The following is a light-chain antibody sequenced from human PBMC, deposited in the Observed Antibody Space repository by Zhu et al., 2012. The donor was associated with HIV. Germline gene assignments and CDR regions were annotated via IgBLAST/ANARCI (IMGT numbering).Light chain of an antibody. CDR3: QHLTLYPT. J-gene: IGKJ4*01. CDR1: QSVNSF. Sequence: IVLTQSPATLSLSPGERATLSCRTSQSVNSFLAWYQQKPGQAPRLLIYDTSKRAAGVPARFSGSGSGTDFTLTISSLQPEDFATYFCQHLTLYPTFGGGSKVEIK. V-gene: IGKV3-11*01. CDR2: DTS.